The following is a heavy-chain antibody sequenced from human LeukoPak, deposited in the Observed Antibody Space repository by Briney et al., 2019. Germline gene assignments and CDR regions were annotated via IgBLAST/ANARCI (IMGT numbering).Heavy chain of an antibody. CDR2: INSYNTNR. CDR3: ARDSPRRGGDYRLDY. J-gene: IGHJ4*02. Sequence: ASVKVSCKASGYTFTSYGISWVRQAPGQGLEWMGWINSYNTNRNYAQKLQGRVTMTTDTSTSTAYMELRSLRSDDTAVYYCARDSPRRGGDYRLDYWGQGTLVTVSS. D-gene: IGHD2-21*02. V-gene: IGHV1-18*01. CDR1: GYTFTSYG.